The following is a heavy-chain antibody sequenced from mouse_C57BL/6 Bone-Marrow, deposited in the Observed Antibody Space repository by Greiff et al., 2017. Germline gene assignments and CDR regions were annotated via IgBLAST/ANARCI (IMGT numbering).Heavy chain of an antibody. J-gene: IGHJ2*01. CDR2: IHPNSGST. D-gene: IGHD1-1*01. V-gene: IGHV1-64*01. CDR3: ARMTWGNYGSTRDY. CDR1: GYTFTSYW. Sequence: QVQQQPGAELVKPGASVKLSCKASGYTFTSYWMHWVKQRPGQGLEWIGMIHPNSGSTNYNEKFKSKATLTVDKSSSTAYMQLSSLTSEDSAVYYCARMTWGNYGSTRDYWGQGTTLTVSS.